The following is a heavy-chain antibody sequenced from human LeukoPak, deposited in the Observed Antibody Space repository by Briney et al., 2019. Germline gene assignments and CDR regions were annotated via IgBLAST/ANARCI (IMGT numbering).Heavy chain of an antibody. Sequence: SVKVSCKASGGTFSSYAISWVRQAPGQGLEWMGGINPIFGTANYAQKFQGRVTITTDASTSTAYMELSSLRSEDTAVYYCARDPSPVEKSCRSYWYFDLWGRGTLVTVSS. CDR2: INPIFGTA. CDR1: GGTFSSYA. V-gene: IGHV1-69*05. CDR3: ARDPSPVEKSCRSYWYFDL. D-gene: IGHD3-16*02. J-gene: IGHJ2*01.